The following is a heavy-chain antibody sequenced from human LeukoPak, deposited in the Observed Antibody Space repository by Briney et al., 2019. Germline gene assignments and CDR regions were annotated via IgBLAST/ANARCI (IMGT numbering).Heavy chain of an antibody. CDR3: TRLSADSSKYDP. D-gene: IGHD2-2*01. J-gene: IGHJ5*02. V-gene: IGHV4-39*07. Sequence: PSETLSLTCTVSGGSISSGSYYWSWIRQPPGKGLEWIGEINHSGSTNYNPSLKSRVTISVDTSKNQFSLKLSSVTAADTAVYYCTRLSADSSKYDPWGQGTLVTVSS. CDR1: GGSISSGSYY. CDR2: INHSGST.